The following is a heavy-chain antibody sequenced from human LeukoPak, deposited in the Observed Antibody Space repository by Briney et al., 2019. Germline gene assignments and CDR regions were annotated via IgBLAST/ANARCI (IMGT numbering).Heavy chain of an antibody. V-gene: IGHV3-74*01. Sequence: GGSLRLSCAASGFIFSNYWMHWVRQAPGEVLMWVSRIKSDGSSTTYADSVKGRFTISRDNAKNTLYLQMNSLRAEDTAVYYCSRDSLSSCGGDCYSGLDVWGQGTTVTVSS. D-gene: IGHD2-21*02. CDR3: SRDSLSSCGGDCYSGLDV. CDR1: GFIFSNYW. J-gene: IGHJ6*02. CDR2: IKSDGSST.